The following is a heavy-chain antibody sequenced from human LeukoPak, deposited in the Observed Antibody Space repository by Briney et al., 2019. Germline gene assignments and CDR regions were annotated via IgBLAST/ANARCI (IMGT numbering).Heavy chain of an antibody. CDR2: IWYDGSHK. Sequence: GGSLRLSCAASGFTFSSNGMHWVRQAPGKGLEWVAVIWYDGSHKYYAGSVKARFTISRDTSKSTLYLQMNSLRAEDTAVYYCAKATNYYDSGLYFDYWGQGTLVTVSS. CDR1: GFTFSSNG. V-gene: IGHV3-33*06. J-gene: IGHJ4*02. D-gene: IGHD3-22*01. CDR3: AKATNYYDSGLYFDY.